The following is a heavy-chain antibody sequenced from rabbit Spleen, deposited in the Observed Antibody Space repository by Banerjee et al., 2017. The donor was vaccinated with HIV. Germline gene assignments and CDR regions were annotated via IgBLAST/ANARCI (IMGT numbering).Heavy chain of an antibody. CDR2: IYPNYYST. CDR1: GFSFSSGYD. V-gene: IGHV1S45*01. J-gene: IGHJ6*01. D-gene: IGHD7-1*01. CDR3: ARDLVTAIGWNFAL. Sequence: QEQLVESGGGLVQPEGSLTLTCTASGFSFSSGYDIVWVRQAPGKGLEWIAYIYPNYYSTDYASWVNGRFTMSKTSSTTVFLQVTRLTVADTATYFCARDLVTAIGWNFALWGPGTLVTVS.